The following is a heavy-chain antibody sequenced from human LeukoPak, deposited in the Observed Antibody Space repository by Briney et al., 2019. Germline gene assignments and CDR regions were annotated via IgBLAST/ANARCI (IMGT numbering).Heavy chain of an antibody. CDR3: ARVGGSWFGTLFSHFDA. CDR2: ITSGFTP. J-gene: IGHJ4*02. V-gene: IGHV3-23*01. D-gene: IGHD3-10*01. CDR1: GLTFSDYA. Sequence: PGGSLRLSCAASGLTFSDYAMSWFRQAPGKGLEWVSGITSGFTPLYADSVKGRFTISRDNSKNTFHLQLNSLRADDTAVYYCARVGGSWFGTLFSHFDAWGQGIPVTVSS.